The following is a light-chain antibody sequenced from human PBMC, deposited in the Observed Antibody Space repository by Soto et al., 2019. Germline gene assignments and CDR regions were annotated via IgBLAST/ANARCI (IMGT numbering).Light chain of an antibody. V-gene: IGLV2-14*01. CDR2: EVT. CDR3: SSFERSGTRV. J-gene: IGLJ2*01. Sequence: QSVLTQPASVSGSPGQSITISCTGTSSDVGGYSYVSWYQQHPGKAPKLIIYEVTSRPSGVSSRFSGSKSGNTASLTISGLQTEDEADYYCSSFERSGTRVIXGGTKVTVL. CDR1: SSDVGGYSY.